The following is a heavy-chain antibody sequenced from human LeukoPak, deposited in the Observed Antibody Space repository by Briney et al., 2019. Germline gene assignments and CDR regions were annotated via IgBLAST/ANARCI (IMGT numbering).Heavy chain of an antibody. CDR1: GFTFSSFA. CDR2: ISYDGSSK. J-gene: IGHJ4*02. Sequence: GGSLRLSCAASGFTFSSFAMHWVRQAPGKGLEWVAVISYDGSSKYYADSVKGRFTISRDNSKNTLYLQMNSLRAEDTAVYYCARDRGYSCGYWGQGTLVTVSS. CDR3: ARDRGYSCGY. V-gene: IGHV3-30-3*01. D-gene: IGHD5-18*01.